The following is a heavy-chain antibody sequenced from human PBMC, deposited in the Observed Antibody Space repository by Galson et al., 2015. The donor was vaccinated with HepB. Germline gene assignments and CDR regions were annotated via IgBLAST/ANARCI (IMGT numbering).Heavy chain of an antibody. CDR3: ARDSAKWSGWFLMDV. Sequence: SVKVSCKASGYTFTSYAMHWVRQAPGQRLEWMGWINAGNGNTKYSQKFQGRVTITRDTSASTAYMELSSLRSENTAVYYCARDSAKWSGWFLMDVWGQGTTVTVSS. V-gene: IGHV1-3*01. J-gene: IGHJ6*02. D-gene: IGHD6-19*01. CDR2: INAGNGNT. CDR1: GYTFTSYA.